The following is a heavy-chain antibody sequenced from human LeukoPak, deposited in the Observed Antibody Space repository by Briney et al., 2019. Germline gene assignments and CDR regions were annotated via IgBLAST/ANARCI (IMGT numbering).Heavy chain of an antibody. D-gene: IGHD6-19*01. CDR3: VRHSGGWYLWYFDL. J-gene: IGHJ2*01. CDR2: ISYSGST. CDR1: GGTIRGDY. V-gene: IGHV4-59*08. Sequence: KSSETLSLTCTVSGGTIRGDYWSWIRQPPGKGLEWIGYISYSGSTDYNPSLKSRVTISVDTSKNQFSLKPSSVTAADTAVYYCVRHSGGWYLWYFDLWGRGTLVTVSS.